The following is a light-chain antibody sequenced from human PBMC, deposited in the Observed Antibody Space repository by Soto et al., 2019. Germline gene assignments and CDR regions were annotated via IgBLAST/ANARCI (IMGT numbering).Light chain of an antibody. CDR3: QQANSIPIT. CDR2: VAS. CDR1: QGISSQ. Sequence: DIQMTQSPPSVSASVGDRVTITCRASQGISSQLAWYQQKPGKAPKLLISVASSLQSAVPSRFSGRGSGTDFTLTISSLQPEDFATYYCQQANSIPITFGQGTRLEIK. V-gene: IGKV1-12*01. J-gene: IGKJ5*01.